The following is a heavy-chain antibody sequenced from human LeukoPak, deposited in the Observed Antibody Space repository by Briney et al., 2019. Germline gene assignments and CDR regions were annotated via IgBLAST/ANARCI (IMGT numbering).Heavy chain of an antibody. V-gene: IGHV1-46*01. CDR1: GYSFTSYG. D-gene: IGHD5-12*01. CDR3: AREDSGYAMGDY. J-gene: IGHJ4*02. Sequence: ASVKVSCKASGYSFTSYGFNWVRQAPGQGLEWMGIINPSGGSTSYAQKFQGRVTMTRDTSTSTVYMELSSLRSEDTAVYYCAREDSGYAMGDYWGQGTLVTVSS. CDR2: INPSGGST.